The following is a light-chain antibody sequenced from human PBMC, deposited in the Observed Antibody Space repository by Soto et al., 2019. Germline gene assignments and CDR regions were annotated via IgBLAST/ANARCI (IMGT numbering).Light chain of an antibody. CDR3: QEYGSSPYT. V-gene: IGKV3-20*01. CDR2: GAS. CDR1: QSLSSSY. Sequence: EIVLTQSPGTLSLSPGERATLSCRASQSLSSSYLAWYQQKPGQAPRLLIYGASSKATGIRDRFSGSGSGADFTLTISRLETEELAVYYCQEYGSSPYTFGQGTKLEIK. J-gene: IGKJ2*01.